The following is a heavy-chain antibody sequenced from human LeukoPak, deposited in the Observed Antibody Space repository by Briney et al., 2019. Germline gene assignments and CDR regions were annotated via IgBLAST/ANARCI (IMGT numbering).Heavy chain of an antibody. CDR2: FYSGGST. CDR3: ARDKLPLAAAGKLNAFDI. CDR1: GFTVSSNY. Sequence: GGSLRLSCAASGFTVSSNYMSWVRQAPGKGLEWVSVFYSGGSTYYADSVKGRFTISRDNSKNTLYLQMNSLRAEDTAVYYCARDKLPLAAAGKLNAFDIWGQGTMVTVSS. D-gene: IGHD6-13*01. J-gene: IGHJ3*02. V-gene: IGHV3-66*01.